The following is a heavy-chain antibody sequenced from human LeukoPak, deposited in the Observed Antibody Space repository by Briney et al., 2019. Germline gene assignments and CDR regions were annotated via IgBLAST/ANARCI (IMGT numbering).Heavy chain of an antibody. D-gene: IGHD6-13*01. J-gene: IGHJ5*02. CDR2: ISIYSGNT. CDR3: ARVAGIAAAGTRFWFDP. CDR1: GYTFSTYG. V-gene: IGHV1-18*01. Sequence: GASVKVSCKASGYTFSTYGITWVRQAPGQGLGWMGWISIYSGNTNYAQKFQGRVTMTTDTSTDTAYMQLRSLRSDDTAVYYCARVAGIAAAGTRFWFDPWGQGTLVTVSS.